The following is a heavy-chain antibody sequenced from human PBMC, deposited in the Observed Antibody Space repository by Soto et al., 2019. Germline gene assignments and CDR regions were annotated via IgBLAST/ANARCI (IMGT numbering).Heavy chain of an antibody. V-gene: IGHV4-31*03. CDR1: GGSISSGGYY. D-gene: IGHD3-10*01. CDR2: IYYSGTT. Sequence: SETLSLTCTVSGGSISSGGYYWYWIRQHPGKGLEWIGYIYYSGTTYYNPSLKSRVTISVDTSKNQFSLKLSSVTAADTAVYYCARVSGIYYYGMDVWGQGTTVTVSS. J-gene: IGHJ6*02. CDR3: ARVSGIYYYGMDV.